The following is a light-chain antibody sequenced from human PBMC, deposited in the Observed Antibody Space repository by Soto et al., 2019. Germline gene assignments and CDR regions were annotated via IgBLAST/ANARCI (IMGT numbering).Light chain of an antibody. CDR3: PSYDSSLSGYV. CDR2: ENN. J-gene: IGLJ1*01. V-gene: IGLV1-40*01. Sequence: QSVLTQPPSVSEAPGQRVTISYTGSSSNIGAGYEAHWYQQVPGTAPKLLIYENNNRPSGVPDRFSGSKSGISASLAITGLQAEDEAEYYCPSYDSSLSGYVFGTGTKLTVL. CDR1: SSNIGAGYE.